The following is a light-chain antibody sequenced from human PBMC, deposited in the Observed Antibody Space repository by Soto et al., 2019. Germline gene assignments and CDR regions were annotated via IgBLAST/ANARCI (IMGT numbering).Light chain of an antibody. J-gene: IGLJ3*02. V-gene: IGLV1-40*01. CDR2: GNS. CDR1: SSNIGAGYD. Sequence: QSVLTQPPSVSGAPGQRVTISCTGSSSNIGAGYDVHWYQQLPGTAPKLLIYGNSNRPSGVPDRFSGSKSGTSASLAITGLQAEDEADYYCQSYDSSLSGGVFGGGTSSPS. CDR3: QSYDSSLSGGV.